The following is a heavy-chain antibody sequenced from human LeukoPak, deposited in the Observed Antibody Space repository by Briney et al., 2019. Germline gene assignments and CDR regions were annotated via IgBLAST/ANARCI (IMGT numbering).Heavy chain of an antibody. CDR2: ISYDGSNK. CDR1: GFTFSSYA. CDR3: AREDLQQLVLGY. V-gene: IGHV3-30-3*01. Sequence: PGRSLRLSCAASGFTFSSYAMHWVRQAPGKGLEWVAVISYDGSNKYYADSVKGRFTISRDNSKNTLYLQMNSLRAEDTAVYYCAREDLQQLVLGYWGQGTLVTVSS. J-gene: IGHJ4*02. D-gene: IGHD6-13*01.